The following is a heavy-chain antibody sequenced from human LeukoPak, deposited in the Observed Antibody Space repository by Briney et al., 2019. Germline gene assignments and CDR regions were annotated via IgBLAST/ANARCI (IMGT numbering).Heavy chain of an antibody. Sequence: GASVKVSCKASGYTFTDYHINWVRQATGQGLEWMGWINPNSGDRGYAQKFQGRVTITRDTPITTAYMDLSSLRSEDTAVYFCARTTSFTASGYDYWGQGTLVTVSS. CDR3: ARTTSFTASGYDY. CDR1: GYTFTDYH. CDR2: INPNSGDR. J-gene: IGHJ4*02. V-gene: IGHV1-8*03. D-gene: IGHD6-25*01.